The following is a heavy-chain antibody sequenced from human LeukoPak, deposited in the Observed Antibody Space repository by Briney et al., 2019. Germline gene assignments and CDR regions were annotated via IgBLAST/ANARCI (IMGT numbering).Heavy chain of an antibody. CDR2: IYIGGST. CDR1: GFTFSSYA. CDR3: ARGPGVSEFG. V-gene: IGHV3-66*01. D-gene: IGHD3-3*01. Sequence: PGGSLRLSCAASGFTFSSYAMSWVRQAPGKGLEWVSVIYIGGSTSYADSVKGRFTISRDSSKNTLYLEMNSLRVEDTGVYYCARGPGVSEFGWGPGTLVIVSS. J-gene: IGHJ4*02.